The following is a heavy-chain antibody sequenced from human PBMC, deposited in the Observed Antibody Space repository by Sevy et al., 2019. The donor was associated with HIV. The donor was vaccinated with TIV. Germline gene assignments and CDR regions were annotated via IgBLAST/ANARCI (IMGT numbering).Heavy chain of an antibody. CDR2: IKQDGSEN. CDR3: ARLFYGSADY. V-gene: IGHV3-7*01. CDR1: GFIFSSYW. Sequence: GGSLRLSCAASGFIFSSYWMSWVRQAPGKGLEWVANIKQDGSENYYVDSVKGRFTISRDNAKNSLYLRMNSLRAEDTAVYYCARLFYGSADYWGQGTLVTVSS. J-gene: IGHJ4*02. D-gene: IGHD3-10*01.